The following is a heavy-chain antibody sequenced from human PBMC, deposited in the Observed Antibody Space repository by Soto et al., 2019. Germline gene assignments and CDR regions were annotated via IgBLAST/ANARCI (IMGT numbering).Heavy chain of an antibody. D-gene: IGHD3-16*01. Sequence: QVQLVESGGGVVQPGRSLRLSCAASGFTFSSYGMHWVRQAPGKGLEWVAVISYDGSNKYYADSVKGRFTISTHHSRDPLHLQMNRLSAEDTAVYYWAKDESVYYYDAFAIWSRGRMVIVAS. CDR2: ISYDGSNK. J-gene: IGHJ3*02. CDR1: GFTFSSYG. V-gene: IGHV3-30*18. CDR3: AKDESVYYYDAFAI.